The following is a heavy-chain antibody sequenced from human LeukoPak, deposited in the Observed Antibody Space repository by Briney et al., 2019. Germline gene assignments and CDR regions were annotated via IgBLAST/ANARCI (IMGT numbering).Heavy chain of an antibody. CDR3: ARAPGHCSGGICPTYYYHMDV. CDR2: ISAYNGKT. V-gene: IGHV1-18*01. D-gene: IGHD2-15*01. Sequence: ASVKVSCKASGYTFTNFGIGWVRQAPGQGLEWMGWISAYNGKTNYAQKLQGRVSMTTDTSTNTAHMELRSLRSDDTAVYFCARAPGHCSGGICPTYYYHMDVWGKGTTVTVS. J-gene: IGHJ6*03. CDR1: GYTFTNFG.